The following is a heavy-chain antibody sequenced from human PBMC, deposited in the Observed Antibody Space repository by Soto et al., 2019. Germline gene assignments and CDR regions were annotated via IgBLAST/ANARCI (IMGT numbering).Heavy chain of an antibody. CDR1: GGSISSGGYS. CDR2: IYHSGST. D-gene: IGHD2-2*03. J-gene: IGHJ5*02. Sequence: TLSLTCAVSGGSISSGGYSWSWIRQPPGKGLEWIGYIYHSGSTYYNPSLKSRVTISVDRSKNQFSLKLSSVTAADTAVYYCARGVDIVVVQAVGTWFDPWGQGTLVTVSS. CDR3: ARGVDIVVVQAVGTWFDP. V-gene: IGHV4-30-2*01.